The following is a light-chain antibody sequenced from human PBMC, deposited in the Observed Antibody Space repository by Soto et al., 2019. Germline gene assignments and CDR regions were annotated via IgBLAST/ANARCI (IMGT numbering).Light chain of an antibody. CDR3: QQYYSLPRT. CDR2: AAS. Sequence: DIQMTQSPSSLSASVVERVTITCRASQSISSYLNWYQQKPGKAPELLIYAASTLQSGVPSRFSGSGSGTDFTLTISCLQSEDFATYYCQQYYSLPRTFGQGTKVDIK. J-gene: IGKJ1*01. CDR1: QSISSY. V-gene: IGKV1-39*01.